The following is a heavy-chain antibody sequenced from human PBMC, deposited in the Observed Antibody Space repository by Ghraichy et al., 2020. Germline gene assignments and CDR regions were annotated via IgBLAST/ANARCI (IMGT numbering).Heavy chain of an antibody. CDR3: ARGVRRMLDAFDI. V-gene: IGHV3-21*01. CDR2: ISSSSSYI. Sequence: GGSLRLSCAASGFTFSSYSMNWVRQAPGKGLEWVSSISSSSSYIYYADSVKGRFTISRDNAKNSLYLQMNSLRAEDTAVYYCARGVRRMLDAFDIWGQGTMVTVSS. D-gene: IGHD2-8*01. CDR1: GFTFSSYS. J-gene: IGHJ3*02.